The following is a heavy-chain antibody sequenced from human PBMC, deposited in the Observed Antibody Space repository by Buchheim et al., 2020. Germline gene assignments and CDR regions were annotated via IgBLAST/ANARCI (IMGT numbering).Heavy chain of an antibody. Sequence: QVQLQESGPGLVKPSQTLSLTCTVSGGSISSGGYYWSWIRQHPGKGLEWIGYIYYSGSTYYNPSLKSRVTISVDTSKNQFSLKLSSVTAADTAVYYCARGYYYDSSGYFDRGYYYGMDVWGQGTT. J-gene: IGHJ6*02. CDR2: IYYSGST. V-gene: IGHV4-31*03. CDR3: ARGYYYDSSGYFDRGYYYGMDV. D-gene: IGHD3-22*01. CDR1: GGSISSGGYY.